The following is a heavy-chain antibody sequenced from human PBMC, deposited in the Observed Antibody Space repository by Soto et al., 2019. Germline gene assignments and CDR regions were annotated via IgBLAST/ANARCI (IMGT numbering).Heavy chain of an antibody. Sequence: QITLNESGPTVVRPTETLTLTCRFSGFSLTTSGVGVGWIRPSPGKAPEWLALTYWDDDKRYSASLKSRLTITKDTSKNQVVLTVSDLDPTDTATYYCAHRVLRTVFGLVTTTAIYFDFWGQGTPVAVSS. CDR2: TYWDDDK. V-gene: IGHV2-5*02. CDR3: AHRVLRTVFGLVTTTAIYFDF. CDR1: GFSLTTSGVG. D-gene: IGHD3-3*01. J-gene: IGHJ4*02.